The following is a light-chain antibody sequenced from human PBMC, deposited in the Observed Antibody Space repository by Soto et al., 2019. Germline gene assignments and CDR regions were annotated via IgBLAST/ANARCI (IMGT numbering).Light chain of an antibody. CDR3: QQYNSYSWT. V-gene: IGKV1-5*01. CDR1: QSISSW. J-gene: IGKJ1*01. CDR2: DAS. Sequence: DIQMTQSPSTLSASVGDRVTITCRASQSISSWLAWYQQKPGKAPKLLIYDASSLESGVPSRLGGSGSGTEFTLTISTRQPDDFPHAYCQQYNSYSWTFGQGTKVEIK.